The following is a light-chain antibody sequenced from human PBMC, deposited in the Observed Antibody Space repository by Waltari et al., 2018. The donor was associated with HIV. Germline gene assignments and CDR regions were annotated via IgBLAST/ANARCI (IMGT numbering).Light chain of an antibody. CDR2: GAS. J-gene: IGKJ2*01. Sequence: EIVMTQSPATLSVSPGERATLSCRASQSVSSNLAWYQHKPGQAPRLLIYGASTRATGIPARFSGRGSGTEFTLTISSLQSEDFAVYYCQQYNNLPRTFGQGTKLEIK. CDR3: QQYNNLPRT. V-gene: IGKV3-15*01. CDR1: QSVSSN.